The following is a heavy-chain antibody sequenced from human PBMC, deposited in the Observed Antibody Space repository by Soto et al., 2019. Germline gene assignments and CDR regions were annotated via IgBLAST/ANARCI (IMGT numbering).Heavy chain of an antibody. CDR3: GRISSHGDYAY. V-gene: IGHV4-39*01. D-gene: IGHD4-17*01. CDR2: ISSSGGT. CDR1: GGSFSNSFYY. Sequence: SETLSLTCTVSGGSFSNSFYYWGWIRQPPGKGLEWIGSISSSGGTYDNPSLESRVTISVDMSKNQFSLKLSSVTAADTAVYYCGRISSHGDYAYWGQGTLVTVSS. J-gene: IGHJ4*02.